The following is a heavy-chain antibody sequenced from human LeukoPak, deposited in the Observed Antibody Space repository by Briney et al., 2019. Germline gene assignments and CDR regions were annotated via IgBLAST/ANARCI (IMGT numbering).Heavy chain of an antibody. CDR2: ISYDGSNE. D-gene: IGHD2-15*01. CDR1: GFPFSSYV. Sequence: GGSLRLSCVVSGFPFSSYVMHWVRQAPGKGLEWVAIISYDGSNEYYGDSVKGRFTISRDNSKNTLYLQMNSLRAEDTAVYYCARPRNLLPLDAFDIWGQGTMVTVSS. V-gene: IGHV3-30*04. CDR3: ARPRNLLPLDAFDI. J-gene: IGHJ3*02.